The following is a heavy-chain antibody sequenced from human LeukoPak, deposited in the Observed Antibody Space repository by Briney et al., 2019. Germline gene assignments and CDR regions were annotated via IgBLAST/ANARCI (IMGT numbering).Heavy chain of an antibody. J-gene: IGHJ4*02. CDR2: ISAYNGNT. V-gene: IGHV1-18*03. CDR1: GYTFTTYT. D-gene: IGHD3-22*01. CDR3: ARRLSGYYLTFDY. Sequence: ASVKVSCKASGYTFTTYTINWVRQAPGQGLEWMGWISAYNGNTNYAQKLQGRVTMTTDTSTSTAYMELRSLRSDDMAIYYCARRLSGYYLTFDYWGQGTLVTVSS.